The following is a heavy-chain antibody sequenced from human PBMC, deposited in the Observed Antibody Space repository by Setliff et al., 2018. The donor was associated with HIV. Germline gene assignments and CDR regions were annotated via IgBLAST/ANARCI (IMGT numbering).Heavy chain of an antibody. J-gene: IGHJ1*01. CDR1: ELTFSNYA. V-gene: IGHV3-23*01. CDR3: AQAQTSVSGSYYHYLQH. Sequence: HPGGSLRLSCAASELTFSNYAMTWVRQAPGKGLEWVSSLSGSGGSTYYADSVKGRFTISRDNSKNTLYLRMNSLRAEDTAVYYCAQAQTSVSGSYYHYLQHWGQGTLVTVSS. D-gene: IGHD3-10*01. CDR2: LSGSGGST.